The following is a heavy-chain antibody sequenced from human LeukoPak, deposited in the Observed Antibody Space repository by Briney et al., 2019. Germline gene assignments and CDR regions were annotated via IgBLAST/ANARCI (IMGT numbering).Heavy chain of an antibody. CDR1: GFTFSRYW. J-gene: IGHJ3*02. Sequence: PGGSLRLSCAVSGFTFSRYWMSWVRQAPGKGLEWVAFMSYDGSNKYYADSVKGRFTISRDNSKNTLYLQMNSLRAEDTAVYYCARVDAPGTAFDIWGQGTMVTVSS. V-gene: IGHV3-30*03. CDR2: MSYDGSNK. CDR3: ARVDAPGTAFDI.